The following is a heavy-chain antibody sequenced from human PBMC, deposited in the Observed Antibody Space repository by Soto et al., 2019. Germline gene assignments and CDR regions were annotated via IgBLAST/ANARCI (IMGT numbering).Heavy chain of an antibody. V-gene: IGHV3-30*18. J-gene: IGHJ4*02. CDR2: TSYDGNNE. CDR1: GFTFSNYA. D-gene: IGHD1-1*01. CDR3: AKDKGVFNWATSYFDY. Sequence: GGSLRLSCAASGFTFSNYAMHWVRQAPGKGLEWVALTSYDGNNEYYTDSVKGRFTISRDNSKNTLFLQMNSPRPEDTAVYYCAKDKGVFNWATSYFDYWGQGTLVTVSS.